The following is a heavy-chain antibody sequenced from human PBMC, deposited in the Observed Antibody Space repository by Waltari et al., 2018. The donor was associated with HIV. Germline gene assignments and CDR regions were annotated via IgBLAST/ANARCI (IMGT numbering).Heavy chain of an antibody. J-gene: IGHJ6*02. V-gene: IGHV3-30*16. D-gene: IGHD1-26*01. Sequence: QMQLVESGGGVVQPGRSLRLSCAASGFIFSNYPIHWVRQAPGKGLEWVAVISYDGSNTYYADSVKGRFTISRDNSKNTLYLQMNSLRAEDTAVYYCARDQGGSYYYYYDMDVWGQGTTVTVSS. CDR2: ISYDGSNT. CDR3: ARDQGGSYYYYYDMDV. CDR1: GFIFSNYP.